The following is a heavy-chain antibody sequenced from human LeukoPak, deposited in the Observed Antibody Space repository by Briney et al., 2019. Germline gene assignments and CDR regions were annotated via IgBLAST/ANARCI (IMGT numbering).Heavy chain of an antibody. J-gene: IGHJ4*02. CDR2: IYYSGST. CDR1: GGSISSYY. Sequence: PSETLSLTCTVSGGSISSYYWSWIRQPPGKGLEWIGYIYYSGSTNYNPSLKSRVTISVDTSKNQFSLKLSSVTAADTAVYYCARGLGYKFFDYWGQGTLVTVSS. CDR3: ARGLGYKFFDY. V-gene: IGHV4-59*01. D-gene: IGHD3-16*01.